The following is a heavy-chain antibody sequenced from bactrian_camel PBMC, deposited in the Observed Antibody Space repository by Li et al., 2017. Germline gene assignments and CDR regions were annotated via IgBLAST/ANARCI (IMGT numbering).Heavy chain of an antibody. CDR1: GYAYSDGYC. CDR2: IATGSGNT. CDR3: VKLIEWIYIDY. D-gene: IGHD2*01. J-gene: IGHJ4*01. Sequence: VQLVESGGGSVQAGGSLRLSCVVSGYAYSDGYCLGWFRQAPGKEREGVARIATGSGNTYYADSVKGRFTISQGNAKNTVYLQMNSLKPEDTAVYYCVKLIEWIYIDYWGQGTQVTV. V-gene: IGHV3S1*01.